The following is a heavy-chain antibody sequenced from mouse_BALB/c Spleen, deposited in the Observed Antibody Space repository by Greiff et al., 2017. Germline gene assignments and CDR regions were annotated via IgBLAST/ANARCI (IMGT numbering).Heavy chain of an antibody. V-gene: IGHV5-6-5*01. Sequence: DVMLVESGGGLVKPGGSLKLSCAASGFTFSSYAMSWVRQTPEKRLEWVASISSGGSTYYPDSVKGRFTISRDNARNILYLQMSSLRSEDTAMYYCARGSLYYGYDYWGQGTTLTVSS. CDR2: ISSGGST. J-gene: IGHJ2*01. CDR1: GFTFSSYA. CDR3: ARGSLYYGYDY. D-gene: IGHD1-2*01.